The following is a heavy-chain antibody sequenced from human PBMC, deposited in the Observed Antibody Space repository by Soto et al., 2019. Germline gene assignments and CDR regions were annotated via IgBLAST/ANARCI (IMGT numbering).Heavy chain of an antibody. CDR3: ARGSGSSWYTYYYYGMDV. CDR2: MNPNSGNT. Sequence: ASVNVSFKSSGYTFTSYYINWVRQATGQGLEWMGWMNPNSGNTGYAQKFQGRVTMTRNTSISTAYMELSSLRSEDTAVYYCARGSGSSWYTYYYYGMDVWGQGTTVTVSS. CDR1: GYTFTSYY. D-gene: IGHD6-13*01. V-gene: IGHV1-8*01. J-gene: IGHJ6*02.